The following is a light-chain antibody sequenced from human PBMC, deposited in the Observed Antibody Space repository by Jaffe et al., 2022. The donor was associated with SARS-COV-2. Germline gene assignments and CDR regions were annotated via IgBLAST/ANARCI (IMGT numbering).Light chain of an antibody. CDR2: EVN. CDR1: SSDVGGHNY. CDR3: SSSTSSSTYV. J-gene: IGLJ1*01. Sequence: QSALTQPASVSGSPGQSITISCTGTSSDVGGHNYVSWYQQYPGKAPKLMIYEVNNRPSGVPDRFSGSKSGNTASLTISGLQAEDEADYYCSSSTSSSTYVFGTGTKVTVL. V-gene: IGLV2-14*01.